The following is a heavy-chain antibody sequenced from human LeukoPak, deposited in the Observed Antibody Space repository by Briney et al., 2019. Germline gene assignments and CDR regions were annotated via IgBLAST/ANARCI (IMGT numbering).Heavy chain of an antibody. J-gene: IGHJ6*02. D-gene: IGHD2-2*01. Sequence: GESLKISCKASGYSFTNYWIGWVRQMPGKGLEWMGIIYPGDSDTRYSPSFQGQVSISADKSISTAYLQWSSLKASDTAMYYCARDGAYPGYGMDVWGQGTTVTVSS. CDR3: ARDGAYPGYGMDV. CDR1: GYSFTNYW. V-gene: IGHV5-51*01. CDR2: IYPGDSDT.